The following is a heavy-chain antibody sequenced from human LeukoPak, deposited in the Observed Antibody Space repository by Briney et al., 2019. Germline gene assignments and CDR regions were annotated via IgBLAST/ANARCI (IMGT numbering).Heavy chain of an antibody. CDR3: ARGRCSGGSCYPRFDP. J-gene: IGHJ5*02. Sequence: ASVKVSCKASGYTFTSYSINWVRQAPGQGLEWMGWISGYNTNTNYAQKLQGRVTMTTDTSTSTAYMELRSLRSDDTAVYYCARGRCSGGSCYPRFDPWGQGTLVTVSS. V-gene: IGHV1-18*01. CDR2: ISGYNTNT. CDR1: GYTFTSYS. D-gene: IGHD2-15*01.